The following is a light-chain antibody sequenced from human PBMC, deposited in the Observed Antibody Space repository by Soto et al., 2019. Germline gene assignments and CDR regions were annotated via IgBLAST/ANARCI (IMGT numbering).Light chain of an antibody. CDR1: SNDIGRYNY. V-gene: IGLV2-14*01. J-gene: IGLJ3*02. CDR2: EVT. CDR3: SSFTTVSTWV. Sequence: QSALTQPASVSGSPGQSITISCTGASNDIGRYNYVSWFQQHPDKAPKLIIFEVTDRPSGVSDRFSGSKSGNTASLTISGLQAEDEGDYYCSSFTTVSTWVFGGGTKLTVL.